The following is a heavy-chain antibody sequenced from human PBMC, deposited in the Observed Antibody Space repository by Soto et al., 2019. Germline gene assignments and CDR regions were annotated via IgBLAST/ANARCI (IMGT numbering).Heavy chain of an antibody. CDR2: ISSNGGST. V-gene: IGHV3-64D*08. D-gene: IGHD3-22*01. J-gene: IGHJ4*02. Sequence: EGSLRLSCSASGFTFSSYAMHWVRQAPGKGLEYVSAISSNGGSTYYADSVKGRFTISRDNSKNTLYLQMSSLRAEDTAVYYCVKDPHYDSSGYYYGDYFDYWGQGTLVTVSS. CDR1: GFTFSSYA. CDR3: VKDPHYDSSGYYYGDYFDY.